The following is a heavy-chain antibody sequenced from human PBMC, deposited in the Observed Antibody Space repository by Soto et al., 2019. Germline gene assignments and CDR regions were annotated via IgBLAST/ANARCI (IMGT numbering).Heavy chain of an antibody. D-gene: IGHD3-10*01. CDR2: ISYDGSNK. Sequence: QVQLVESGGGVVQPGRSLRLSCAASGFAFSSYAMHWVRQAPGKGLEWVAVISYDGSNKYYADSVKGRFTLSRDNSKNTLYLQMNSVRAEDTAVYYCARDLAGSGDWGQGTLVTVSS. CDR1: GFAFSSYA. J-gene: IGHJ4*02. V-gene: IGHV3-30-3*01. CDR3: ARDLAGSGD.